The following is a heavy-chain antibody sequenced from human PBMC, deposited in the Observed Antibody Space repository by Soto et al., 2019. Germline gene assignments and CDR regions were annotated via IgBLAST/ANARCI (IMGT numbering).Heavy chain of an antibody. Sequence: GGSLRLSCAASGFTFSSYAMHWVRQAPGKGLEWVAVISYDGSNKYYADSVKGRFTISRDNSKNTLYLQMNSLRAEDKAVYYCARESGYETDAFDIWGQGTMVTVSS. V-gene: IGHV3-30-3*01. D-gene: IGHD5-12*01. CDR1: GFTFSSYA. J-gene: IGHJ3*02. CDR2: ISYDGSNK. CDR3: ARESGYETDAFDI.